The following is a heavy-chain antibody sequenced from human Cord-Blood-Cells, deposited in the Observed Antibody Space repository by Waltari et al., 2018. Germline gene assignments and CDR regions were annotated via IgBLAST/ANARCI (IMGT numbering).Heavy chain of an antibody. V-gene: IGHV1-2*02. D-gene: IGHD6-13*01. CDR1: GYTFTGYY. J-gene: IGHJ4*02. CDR2: INPNSGGT. Sequence: QVPLVQSGAEVKKPGASVKVSCKASGYTFTGYYMHWVLPAPGQGLEWMGWINPNSGGTNYAQKFQGRVTMTRDTSISTAYMELSRLRSDDTAVYYCARDRYSSWYYFDYWGQGTLVTVSS. CDR3: ARDRYSSWYYFDY.